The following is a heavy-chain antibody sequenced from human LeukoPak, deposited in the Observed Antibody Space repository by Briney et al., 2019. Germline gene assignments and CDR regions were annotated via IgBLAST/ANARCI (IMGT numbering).Heavy chain of an antibody. Sequence: GAPLRLSWAACGFIFNNCLAKWVRKAPGKGLEWVANINKDGNEKYYADSVKGVITFSRDNPKNAFFLQMNSLTADDAMLYSCVSGWGYFDYWGQGTLVTVSS. CDR1: GFIFNNCL. D-gene: IGHD3-16*01. CDR2: INKDGNEK. V-gene: IGHV3-7*02. J-gene: IGHJ4*02. CDR3: VSGWGYFDY.